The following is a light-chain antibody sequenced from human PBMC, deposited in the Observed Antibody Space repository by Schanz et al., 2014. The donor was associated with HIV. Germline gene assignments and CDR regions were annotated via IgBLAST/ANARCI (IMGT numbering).Light chain of an antibody. J-gene: IGKJ4*01. CDR3: QQCNSNPLT. CDR1: QYISSW. V-gene: IGKV1-5*03. CDR2: RAS. Sequence: DIQMTQSPSTLSASVGDGVTITCRASQYISSWLAWYQKKPGQAPKFLISRASTLEAGVSSRFSGSGSGTEFTLTITTLQPDDFATYYCQQCNSNPLTFGGGTKVEI.